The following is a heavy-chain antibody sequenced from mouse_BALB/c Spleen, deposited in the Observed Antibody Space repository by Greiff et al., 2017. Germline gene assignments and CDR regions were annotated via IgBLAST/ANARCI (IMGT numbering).Heavy chain of an antibody. Sequence: EVLLVESGGGLVKPGGSLKLSCAASGFTFSSHAMSWVRQTPEQRLEWVASISSGGSTYYPDSVMGRFTITRDNARNILYLQMSSLRSEDTAMYYCARYGNYAMDYWGQGTSVTVSS. V-gene: IGHV5-6-5*01. D-gene: IGHD2-1*01. CDR3: ARYGNYAMDY. J-gene: IGHJ4*01. CDR1: GFTFSSHA. CDR2: ISSGGST.